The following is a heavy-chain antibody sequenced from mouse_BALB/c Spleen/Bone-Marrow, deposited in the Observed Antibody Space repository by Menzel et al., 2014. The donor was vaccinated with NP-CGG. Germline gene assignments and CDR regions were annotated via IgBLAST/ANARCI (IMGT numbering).Heavy chain of an antibody. V-gene: IGHV5-17*02. D-gene: IGHD1-2*01. CDR3: VRDYGYGAMDY. CDR1: GFTFSSFG. Sequence: EVKLMESGGGLVQPGGSRKLSCAASGFTFSSFGMHWVRQAPEKGLEWVAYISSGSSTIYYADTVKGRFTIPRDNPKNTLFLQMTSLRSEDTAMYYCVRDYGYGAMDYWGQGTSVTVSS. CDR2: ISSGSSTI. J-gene: IGHJ4*01.